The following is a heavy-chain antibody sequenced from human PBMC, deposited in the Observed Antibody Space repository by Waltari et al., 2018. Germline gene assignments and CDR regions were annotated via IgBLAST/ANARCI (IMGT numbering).Heavy chain of an antibody. Sequence: EVQLVESGGGLVQPGGSLRLSCAASGFTFSSYEMNWVRQAPGKGLEWVSYISRSGSTIYYADSVKGRFTISRENAKNSLYLQMNSLRAEDTAVYYCARIGYCSSTSCQTFDYWGQGTLVTVSS. D-gene: IGHD2-2*01. CDR2: ISRSGSTI. CDR3: ARIGYCSSTSCQTFDY. V-gene: IGHV3-48*03. J-gene: IGHJ4*02. CDR1: GFTFSSYE.